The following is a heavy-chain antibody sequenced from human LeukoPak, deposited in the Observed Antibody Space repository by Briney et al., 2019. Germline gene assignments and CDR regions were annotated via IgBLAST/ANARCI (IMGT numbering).Heavy chain of an antibody. CDR3: SRENGAFSPFGY. CDR2: VFDSGST. J-gene: IGHJ4*02. D-gene: IGHD2-8*01. Sequence: SETLSLTCTVSGGSISRTSYYWDWIRQPPGKGLEWIGNVFDSGSTHYNPSLESRVTVSLDKSKNQLSLNLTSVTAADTAVYYCSRENGAFSPFGYWGQGTLVTVLS. CDR1: GGSISRTSYY. V-gene: IGHV4-39*07.